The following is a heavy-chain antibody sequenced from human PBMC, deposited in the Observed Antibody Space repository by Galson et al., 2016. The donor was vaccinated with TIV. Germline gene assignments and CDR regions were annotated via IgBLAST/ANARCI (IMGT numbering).Heavy chain of an antibody. D-gene: IGHD6-19*01. CDR2: ITPDGGEK. V-gene: IGHV3-7*01. Sequence: ASGFTFSSYFMNWVRQAPGKGLEWVANITPDGGEKHYVDSVKGRFTISRDNAKNSLYLQMSSLRAEDTAVYYCARGTTLTEVADIFEYWGQGALVTVSS. CDR3: ARGTTLTEVADIFEY. J-gene: IGHJ4*02. CDR1: GFTFSSYF.